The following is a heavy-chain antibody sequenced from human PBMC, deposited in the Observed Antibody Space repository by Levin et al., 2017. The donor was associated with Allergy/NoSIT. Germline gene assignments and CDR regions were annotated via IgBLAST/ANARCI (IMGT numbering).Heavy chain of an antibody. CDR2: ITYDGSNK. Sequence: GGSLRLSCAASGFTFSSYAMHWVRQAPGKGLEWVAVITYDGSNKYYADSVKGRFTISRDNSKNTLYLQMNSLRAEDTAVYYCFSCSGGSCPPRRWGQGTLVTVSS. J-gene: IGHJ4*02. CDR3: FSCSGGSCPPRR. V-gene: IGHV3-30-3*01. CDR1: GFTFSSYA. D-gene: IGHD2-15*01.